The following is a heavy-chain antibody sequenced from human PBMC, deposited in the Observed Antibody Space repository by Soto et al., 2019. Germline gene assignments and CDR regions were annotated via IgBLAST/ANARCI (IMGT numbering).Heavy chain of an antibody. CDR1: GFTFSSYA. CDR2: ISGSGGST. J-gene: IGHJ1*01. D-gene: IGHD2-15*01. CDR3: AKVGALGYCSSGSCYSPEYFQH. Sequence: EVQLLESGGGLVQPGGSLRLSCAASGFTFSSYAMSWVRQAPGKGLEWVSAISGSGGSTYYADSVKGRFTISRDNSKNTLYLQMNSLRAEDTAVYYCAKVGALGYCSSGSCYSPEYFQHWGQGTLVTVSS. V-gene: IGHV3-23*01.